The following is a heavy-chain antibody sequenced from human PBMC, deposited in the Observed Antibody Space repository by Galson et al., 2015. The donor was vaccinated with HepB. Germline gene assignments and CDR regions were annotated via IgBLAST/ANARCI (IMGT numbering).Heavy chain of an antibody. V-gene: IGHV3-21*01. CDR1: GFTFSSYA. CDR2: ISSSSSYI. D-gene: IGHD3-22*01. J-gene: IGHJ4*02. CDR3: ARDYYDSSGYYFDY. Sequence: SLRLSCAASGFTFSSYAMSWVRQAPGKGLEWVSSISSSSSYIYYADSVKGRFTISRDNAKNSLYLQMNSLRAEDTAVYYCARDYYDSSGYYFDYWGQGTLVTVSS.